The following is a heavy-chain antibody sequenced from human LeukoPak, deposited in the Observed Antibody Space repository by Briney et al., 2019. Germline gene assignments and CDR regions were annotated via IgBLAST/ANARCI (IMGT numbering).Heavy chain of an antibody. J-gene: IGHJ4*02. D-gene: IGHD6-19*01. CDR1: GFTFRSYA. CDR3: AKAIGSSDWYGDFHY. Sequence: PGGSLRLSCAASGFTFRSYAMSWVRQAPGKGLEWVSAISGSGGSTYYADSVKGRFTISRDNSKSTLFLQVNSLRAEDTPVYYCAKAIGSSDWYGDFHYWGQGTLVTVSS. CDR2: ISGSGGST. V-gene: IGHV3-23*01.